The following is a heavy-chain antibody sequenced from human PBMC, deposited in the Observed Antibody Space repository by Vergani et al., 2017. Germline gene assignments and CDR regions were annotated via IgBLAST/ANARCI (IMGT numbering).Heavy chain of an antibody. D-gene: IGHD3-10*01. V-gene: IGHV4-38-2*02. Sequence: QVKLQESGPGLVKPSETLSLTCTVSGASVNSYYWGWIRQPPGKGLEWIGSIYHSGSTYYNPSLKSRVTISVDTSKNQFSLKLSSVTAADTAVYYCARLAGYGSESYYKAYYGMDVWGQGTTVTVSS. CDR1: GASVNSYY. J-gene: IGHJ6*02. CDR2: IYHSGST. CDR3: ARLAGYGSESYYKAYYGMDV.